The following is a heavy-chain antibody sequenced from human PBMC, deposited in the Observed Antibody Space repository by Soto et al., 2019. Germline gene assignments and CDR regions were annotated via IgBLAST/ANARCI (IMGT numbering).Heavy chain of an antibody. CDR1: GGSISSYY. V-gene: IGHV4-59*01. CDR2: IYYSGST. CDR3: AGADSYCGGDCYRIDY. D-gene: IGHD2-21*02. Sequence: SETLSLTCTVSGGSISSYYWSWIRQPPGKGLEWIGYIYYSGSTNYNPSLKSRVTISVDTSKNQFSLKLSSVTAAGTAVYYCAGADSYCGGDCYRIDYWGQGTLVTVSS. J-gene: IGHJ4*02.